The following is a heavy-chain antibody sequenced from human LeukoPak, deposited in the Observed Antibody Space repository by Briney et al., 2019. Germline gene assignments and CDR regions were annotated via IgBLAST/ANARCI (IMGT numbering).Heavy chain of an antibody. CDR1: GGTFSSYA. J-gene: IGHJ4*02. CDR3: ARGSTPRIAVAGSHYDY. D-gene: IGHD6-19*01. V-gene: IGHV1-69*13. Sequence: SVKVSCKASGGTFSSYAISWVRQAPGQGLEWMGGIIPIFGTANYAQKFQGRVTITADESMSTAYMELSSLRSEDTAVYYCARGSTPRIAVAGSHYDYWGQGTLVTVSS. CDR2: IIPIFGTA.